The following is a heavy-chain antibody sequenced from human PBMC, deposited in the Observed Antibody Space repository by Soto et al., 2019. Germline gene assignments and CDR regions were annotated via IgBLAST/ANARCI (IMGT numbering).Heavy chain of an antibody. Sequence: VGSLRLSCAASGFTFSSYAMSWVRQAPGKGLEWVSAISGSGGSTYYADSVKGRFTISRDNSKNTLYLQMNSLRAEDTAVYYCAKSLGGGYCSSWGQGTLVTVSS. CDR3: AKSLGGGYCSS. CDR1: GFTFSSYA. D-gene: IGHD2-2*03. J-gene: IGHJ4*02. V-gene: IGHV3-23*01. CDR2: ISGSGGST.